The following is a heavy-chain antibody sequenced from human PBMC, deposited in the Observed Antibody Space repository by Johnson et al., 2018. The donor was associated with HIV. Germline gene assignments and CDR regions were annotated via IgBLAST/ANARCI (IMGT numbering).Heavy chain of an antibody. CDR2: INWNGGST. CDR3: ARVGEYCSSTSCSGAFDI. Sequence: VPLVESGGGVVQPGGSLRLSCAASGFTFDDYGMSWVRQAPGKGLEWVSGINWNGGSTGYADSVKGRFTISSDNAKNSLYLQMNSLRAEDTALYYCARVGEYCSSTSCSGAFDIWGQGTMVTVSS. CDR1: GFTFDDYG. J-gene: IGHJ3*02. V-gene: IGHV3-20*04. D-gene: IGHD2-2*01.